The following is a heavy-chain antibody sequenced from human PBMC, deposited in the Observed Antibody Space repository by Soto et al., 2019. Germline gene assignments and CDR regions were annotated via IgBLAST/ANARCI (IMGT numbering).Heavy chain of an antibody. Sequence: GGSLRLSCAASGLTFCSNWMNWVRQAPGKGPEWVANIKQDGSEKYYVDSVKGRFTISRDNAKNSLFLQMNSLRVEDTAVYYCARDLGYCSGGTCYSVLDYWGQGALVTVSS. CDR2: IKQDGSEK. CDR1: GLTFCSNW. V-gene: IGHV3-7*03. CDR3: ARDLGYCSGGTCYSVLDY. J-gene: IGHJ4*02. D-gene: IGHD2-15*01.